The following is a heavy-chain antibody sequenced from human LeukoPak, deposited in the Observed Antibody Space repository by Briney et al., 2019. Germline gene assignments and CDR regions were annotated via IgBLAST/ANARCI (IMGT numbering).Heavy chain of an antibody. V-gene: IGHV3-53*01. J-gene: IGHJ6*04. CDR1: GFTVSSNY. Sequence: PGGSLRLSCAASGFTVSSNYMSWVRQAPGKGLEWVSVIYSGGNTYYADSVKGRFTISRHNSKNTLYLQMNSLRAEDTAVYYCARDQGYTFGYGMDVWGKGTTVTVSS. CDR2: IYSGGNT. CDR3: ARDQGYTFGYGMDV. D-gene: IGHD2-2*02.